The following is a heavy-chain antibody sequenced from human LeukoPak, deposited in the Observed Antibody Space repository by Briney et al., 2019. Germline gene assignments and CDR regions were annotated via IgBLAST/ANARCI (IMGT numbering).Heavy chain of an antibody. Sequence: VASVKVSCKASGYTFTGYYMHWVRQAPGQGLEWMGWINANSGDTNYAQKFQGRVTMTRDTSISTAYMELSRLRSDDTAVYYCARESGYYGSGSSPFDAFDIWGQGTMVTVSS. CDR2: INANSGDT. V-gene: IGHV1-2*02. D-gene: IGHD3-10*01. J-gene: IGHJ3*02. CDR1: GYTFTGYY. CDR3: ARESGYYGSGSSPFDAFDI.